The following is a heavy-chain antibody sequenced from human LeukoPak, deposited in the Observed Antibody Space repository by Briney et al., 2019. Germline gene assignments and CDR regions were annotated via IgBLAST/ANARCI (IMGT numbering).Heavy chain of an antibody. CDR2: ISYSGST. V-gene: IGHV4-59*01. Sequence: SETLSLTCTVSGGSISSYYWWSWIRQPPGKGLEWIGHISYSGSTNYNPSLKSRVTISLDTSKNQFSLKLTSVTAADTAVYYCGKDSGYSYGYGVDFWGQGTLVTVSS. J-gene: IGHJ4*02. CDR1: GGSISSYY. D-gene: IGHD5-18*01. CDR3: GKDSGYSYGYGVDF.